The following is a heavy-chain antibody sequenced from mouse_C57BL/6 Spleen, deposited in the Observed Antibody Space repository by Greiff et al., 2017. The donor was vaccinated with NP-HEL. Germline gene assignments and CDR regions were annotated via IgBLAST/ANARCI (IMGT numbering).Heavy chain of an antibody. D-gene: IGHD2-4*01. CDR2: IDPSDSYT. CDR3: ARRGYYDYDEVSWFAY. V-gene: IGHV1-59*01. Sequence: QVQLQQPGAELVRPGTSVKLSCKASGYTFTSYWMHWVKQRPGQGLEWIGVIDPSDSYTNYNQKFKGKATLTVDTSSSTAYMQLSSLTSEDSAVYYCARRGYYDYDEVSWFAYWGQGTLGTVSA. J-gene: IGHJ3*01. CDR1: GYTFTSYW.